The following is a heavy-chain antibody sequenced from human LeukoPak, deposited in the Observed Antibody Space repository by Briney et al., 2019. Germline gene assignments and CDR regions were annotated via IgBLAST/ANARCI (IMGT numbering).Heavy chain of an antibody. CDR1: GGSFSGYY. D-gene: IGHD6-13*01. CDR3: ASLARGYRIAAAGLFDI. J-gene: IGHJ3*02. CDR2: INHSGST. Sequence: PSETLSLTCAVYGGSFSGYYWSWIRQPPGKGLEWIGEINHSGSTNYNPSLKSRVTISVDTSKNQFSLKLSSVTAADTAVYYCASLARGYRIAAAGLFDIWGQGTMVAVSS. V-gene: IGHV4-34*01.